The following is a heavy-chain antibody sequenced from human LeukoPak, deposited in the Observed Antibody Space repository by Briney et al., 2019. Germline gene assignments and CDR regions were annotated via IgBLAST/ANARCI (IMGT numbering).Heavy chain of an antibody. Sequence: SETLSLTCAVYGGSFSDYYWTWIRQPPGKGLEWIGEINHRGSTHYNPSLKSRVTISVDTSKKQFSLKLSSVTPEDTAVYFCARVSAARFDNWGQGTLVTVSS. J-gene: IGHJ4*02. D-gene: IGHD2-15*01. CDR2: INHRGST. V-gene: IGHV4-34*01. CDR3: ARVSAARFDN. CDR1: GGSFSDYY.